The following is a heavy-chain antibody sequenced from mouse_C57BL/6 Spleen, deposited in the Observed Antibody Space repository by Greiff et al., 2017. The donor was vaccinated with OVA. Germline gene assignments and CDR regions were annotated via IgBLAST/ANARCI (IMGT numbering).Heavy chain of an antibody. V-gene: IGHV5-4*01. J-gene: IGHJ2*01. CDR2: ISDGGSYT. Sequence: EVHLVESGGGLVKPGGSLKLSCAASGFTFSSYAMSWVRQTPEKRPEWVATISDGGSYTYYPDNVKGRFTISRDNAKNNLYLQMSHLKSEDTAMYYCARDQEGYGFDYWGQGTTLTVSS. CDR1: GFTFSSYA. CDR3: ARDQEGYGFDY. D-gene: IGHD2-2*01.